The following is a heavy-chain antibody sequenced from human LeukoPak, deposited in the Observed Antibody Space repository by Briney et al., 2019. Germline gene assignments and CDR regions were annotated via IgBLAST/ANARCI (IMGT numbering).Heavy chain of an antibody. D-gene: IGHD2-15*01. Sequence: SETLSLTCTVSGASISSNYWSWIRQPAGKGLELIGRLFTGGNTNYNPSLKSRVTMSIDTSKNQFSLKLNSVTAADTAVYYCARAVCSGGDCYHFDHWGQGTLVTVSS. J-gene: IGHJ4*02. CDR3: ARAVCSGGDCYHFDH. V-gene: IGHV4-4*07. CDR2: LFTGGNT. CDR1: GASISSNY.